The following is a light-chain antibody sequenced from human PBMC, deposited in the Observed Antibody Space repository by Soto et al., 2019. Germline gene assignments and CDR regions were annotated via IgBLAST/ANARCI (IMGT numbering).Light chain of an antibody. J-gene: IGKJ1*01. Sequence: ETVLTQSPGTLSLSPGETATLSCRASQSVISFYLAWYQQKPGQAPRLLIYGASSRATGIPDRFSGSGSGTDFTLTISRLEPEDFAVYYCQQYGASPTFGPGTKVDIK. CDR1: QSVISFY. CDR2: GAS. CDR3: QQYGASPT. V-gene: IGKV3-20*01.